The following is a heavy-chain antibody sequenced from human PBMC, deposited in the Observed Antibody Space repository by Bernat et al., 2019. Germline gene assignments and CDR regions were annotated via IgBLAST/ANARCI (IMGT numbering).Heavy chain of an antibody. CDR1: GFTFSSYE. J-gene: IGHJ3*02. CDR3: ARGGWSHGFDI. D-gene: IGHD3-3*01. CDR2: ISSSGSTI. Sequence: EVQLVESGGGLVQPGGSLRLSCAASGFTFSSYEMNWVRQAPGKGLEWVSYISSSGSTIYYADSVKGRFTLSRDNAKNTLYLQMNSLRVEDTAVYYCARGGWSHGFDIWGQGTMVTVSS. V-gene: IGHV3-48*03.